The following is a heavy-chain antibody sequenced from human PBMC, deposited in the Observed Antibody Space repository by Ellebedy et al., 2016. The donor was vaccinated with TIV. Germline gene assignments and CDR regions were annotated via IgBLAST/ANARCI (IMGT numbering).Heavy chain of an antibody. J-gene: IGHJ4*02. Sequence: MPGGSLRLSCAVSGGSISSGGYYWSWIRQPPGKGLEWIGSIYNSGSTYYNPSLKSRVTISVDTSKNQFSLKLSSVTAADTAVYYCARHSTENIVLMVYAIGPADYWGQGTLVTVSS. CDR3: ARHSTENIVLMVYAIGPADY. CDR1: GGSISSGGYY. D-gene: IGHD2-8*01. CDR2: IYNSGST. V-gene: IGHV4-39*01.